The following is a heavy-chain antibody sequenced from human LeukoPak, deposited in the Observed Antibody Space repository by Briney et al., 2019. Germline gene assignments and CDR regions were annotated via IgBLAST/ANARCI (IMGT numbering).Heavy chain of an antibody. CDR2: IYYSGST. CDR1: GGSISSYY. D-gene: IGHD2/OR15-2a*01. Sequence: SETLSLTCTVSGGSISSYYWSWIRQPPGKGLEWIGYIYYSGSTNYNPSLKSRVTISVDTSKNQFSLKLSSVTAADTAVYYCAIVGNTVSDSWFLELCGRGTLVTVSS. CDR3: AIVGNTVSDSWFLEL. J-gene: IGHJ2*01. V-gene: IGHV4-59*01.